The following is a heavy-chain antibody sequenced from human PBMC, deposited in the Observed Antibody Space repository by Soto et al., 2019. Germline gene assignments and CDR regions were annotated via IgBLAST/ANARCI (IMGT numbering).Heavy chain of an antibody. D-gene: IGHD1-1*01. J-gene: IGHJ5*02. CDR3: VRDGTKTLRDWFDP. CDR2: IYATGTT. Sequence: PLSLTCIVSGASSTGVYRRCVRKAAGKGLEWIGRIYATGTTDYNPSLKSRVMMSVNTSKKQFSLKLRSVTAADTAVYYCVRDGTKTLRDWFDPWGQGISVTVSS. CDR1: GASSTGVY. V-gene: IGHV4-4*07.